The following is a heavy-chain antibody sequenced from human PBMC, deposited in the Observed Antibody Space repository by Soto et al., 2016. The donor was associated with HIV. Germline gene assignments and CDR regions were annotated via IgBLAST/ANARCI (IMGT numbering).Heavy chain of an antibody. Sequence: EVQLVESGGGLVQPGGSLRLSCAASGFTVSSNYMSWVRQAPGKGLEWVSVIYSGGSTYYADSVKGRFTISRDNSKNTLYLQMNSLRAEDTAVYYCARERRDSYGYYLDYWGQGALVTVSS. V-gene: IGHV3-66*01. J-gene: IGHJ4*02. CDR3: ARERRDSYGYYLDY. CDR1: GFTVSSNY. CDR2: IYSGGST. D-gene: IGHD5-18*01.